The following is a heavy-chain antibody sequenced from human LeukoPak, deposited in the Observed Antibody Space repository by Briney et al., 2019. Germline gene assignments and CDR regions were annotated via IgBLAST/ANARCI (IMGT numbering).Heavy chain of an antibody. CDR3: ARDSDPNYYDSSGSGPVYFDY. CDR2: IKQDGSEK. J-gene: IGHJ4*02. CDR1: GYTFTSYG. V-gene: IGHV3-7*01. D-gene: IGHD3-22*01. Sequence: SCKASGYTFTSYGISWVRQAPGKGLEWVANIKQDGSEKYYVDSVKGRFTISRDNAKNSLYLQMNSLRAEDTAVYYCARDSDPNYYDSSGSGPVYFDYWGQGTLVTVSS.